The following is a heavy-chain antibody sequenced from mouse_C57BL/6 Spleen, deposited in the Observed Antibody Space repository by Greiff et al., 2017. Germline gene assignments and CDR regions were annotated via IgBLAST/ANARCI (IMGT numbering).Heavy chain of an antibody. Sequence: QVQLQQPGAELVKPGASVKLSCKASGYTFTSYWMQWVKQRPGQGLEWIGEIDPSDSYTNYNQKFKGKATLTVDTSSSTAYMQLSSLTSEDSAVYYCARFPSTVGEGYFDVWGTGTTVTVSS. D-gene: IGHD1-1*01. CDR2: IDPSDSYT. CDR1: GYTFTSYW. J-gene: IGHJ1*03. CDR3: ARFPSTVGEGYFDV. V-gene: IGHV1-50*01.